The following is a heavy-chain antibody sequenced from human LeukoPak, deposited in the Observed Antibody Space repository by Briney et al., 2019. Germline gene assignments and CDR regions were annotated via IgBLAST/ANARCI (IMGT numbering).Heavy chain of an antibody. V-gene: IGHV3-49*04. Sequence: GGSLRLSCAASGFTFSNYWMTWVRQAPGKGLEWVGFIRSKAYGGTTGYAASVKGRFTISRDDSKSIAYLQMNSLKTEDTAVYYCTVRRDGYNLDYWGQGTLVTVSS. CDR3: TVRRDGYNLDY. CDR1: GFTFSNYW. CDR2: IRSKAYGGTT. J-gene: IGHJ4*02. D-gene: IGHD5-24*01.